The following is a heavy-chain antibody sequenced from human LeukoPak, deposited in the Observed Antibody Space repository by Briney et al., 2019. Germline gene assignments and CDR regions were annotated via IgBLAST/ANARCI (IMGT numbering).Heavy chain of an antibody. V-gene: IGHV3-21*01. Sequence: GGSLRLSCAASGFTFSSYSMNWVRQAPGKGLEWVSSISSSSSYIYYADSVKGRFTISRNNAKNSLYLQMNSLRAEDTAVYYCTRLVGSGSYPDLDYWGQGTLVTVSS. CDR2: ISSSSSYI. D-gene: IGHD3-10*01. CDR3: TRLVGSGSYPDLDY. J-gene: IGHJ4*02. CDR1: GFTFSSYS.